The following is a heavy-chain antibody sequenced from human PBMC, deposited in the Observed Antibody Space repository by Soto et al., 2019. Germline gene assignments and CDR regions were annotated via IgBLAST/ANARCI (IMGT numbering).Heavy chain of an antibody. CDR2: INPTTTTT. D-gene: IGHD6-13*01. Sequence: ASLKVSCKASGYTFNSYYMNWVRQAPGQGLEWLGIINPTTTTTTDAQKFQGRVTMTRDTSTSTVFLELSSLRSGDTAVYFCARDLYSTSWYERAFDMWGQGTMDTVSS. V-gene: IGHV1-46*02. CDR1: GYTFNSYY. CDR3: ARDLYSTSWYERAFDM. J-gene: IGHJ3*02.